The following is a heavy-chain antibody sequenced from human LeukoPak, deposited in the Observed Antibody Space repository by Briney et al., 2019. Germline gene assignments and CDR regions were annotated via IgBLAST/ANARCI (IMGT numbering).Heavy chain of an antibody. CDR2: FDPEDGET. CDR3: APLNQRDDYGDYGPWCY. CDR1: GYTLTELS. D-gene: IGHD4-17*01. Sequence: ASVKVSCKVSGYTLTELSMHWVRQAPGKGLEWMGGFDPEDGETIYAQKFQGRVTMTEDTSTDTAYMELSSLRSEDTAVYYCAPLNQRDDYGDYGPWCYWGQGTLVTVSS. J-gene: IGHJ4*02. V-gene: IGHV1-24*01.